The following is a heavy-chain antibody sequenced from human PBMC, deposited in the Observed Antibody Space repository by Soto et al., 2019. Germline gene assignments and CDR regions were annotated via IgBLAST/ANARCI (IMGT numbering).Heavy chain of an antibody. V-gene: IGHV4-34*01. D-gene: IGHD4-4*01. Sequence: QVQLQQWGAGLLKPSETLSLTCAVYGGSFSGYYWSWIRQPPGKGLEWIGEINHSGSTNYNPSLKSRVTISVDTSKNQFSLKLSSVTAADTAVYYCARGYSNYPMGWSDPWGQGTLVTVSS. CDR2: INHSGST. CDR1: GGSFSGYY. J-gene: IGHJ5*02. CDR3: ARGYSNYPMGWSDP.